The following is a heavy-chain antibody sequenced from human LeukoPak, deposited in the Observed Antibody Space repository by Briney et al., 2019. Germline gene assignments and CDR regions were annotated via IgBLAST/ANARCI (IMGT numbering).Heavy chain of an antibody. J-gene: IGHJ4*02. CDR3: ARQNTGWDYFDY. Sequence: PSETLSLTCTVSGGSISSYYWSWIRQPPGKGLEWIGYIYYSGSTNYNPSLKSRVTISVDTSKNQFSLKLSSGTAADTAVYYCARQNTGWDYFDYWGQGTLVTVSS. CDR2: IYYSGST. V-gene: IGHV4-59*08. D-gene: IGHD6-19*01. CDR1: GGSISSYY.